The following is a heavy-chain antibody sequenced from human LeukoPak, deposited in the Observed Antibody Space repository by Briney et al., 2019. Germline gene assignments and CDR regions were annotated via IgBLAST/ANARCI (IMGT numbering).Heavy chain of an antibody. J-gene: IGHJ4*02. Sequence: GGSLRLSCAASGFTFSSYSMAWVRQAPGKGLEWVSSMSGSSGHIYYADSLEGRFTISRDSAKNSLYLQMNSLRAEDTAVYYCARDDQWLELWGQGTLVTVSS. D-gene: IGHD6-19*01. CDR3: ARDDQWLEL. V-gene: IGHV3-21*01. CDR2: MSGSSGHI. CDR1: GFTFSSYS.